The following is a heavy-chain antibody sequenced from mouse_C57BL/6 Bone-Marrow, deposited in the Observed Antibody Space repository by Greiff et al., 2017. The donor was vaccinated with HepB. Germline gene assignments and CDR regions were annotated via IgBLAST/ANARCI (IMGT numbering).Heavy chain of an antibody. J-gene: IGHJ2*01. Sequence: EVHLVESGGGLVKPGGSLKLSCAASGFTFSSYAMSWVRQTPEKRLEWVATISDGGSYTYYPDNVKGRFTISRDNAKNNLYLQMSHLKSEDTAMYYCARRGMVPPYFDYWGQGTTLTVSS. V-gene: IGHV5-4*01. CDR2: ISDGGSYT. CDR3: ARRGMVPPYFDY. CDR1: GFTFSSYA. D-gene: IGHD2-3*01.